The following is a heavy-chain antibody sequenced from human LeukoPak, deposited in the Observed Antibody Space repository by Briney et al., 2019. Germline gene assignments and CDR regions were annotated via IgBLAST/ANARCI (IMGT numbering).Heavy chain of an antibody. Sequence: GGSLRLSCATSGFIFSSYAMSWVRQAPGKGLEWVSVIYSGGSTYYADSVKGRFTISRDNSKNTLYLQMNSLRAEDTAVYYCARVASGYFGYYYYYMDVWGKGTTVTVSS. CDR2: IYSGGST. CDR1: GFIFSSYA. V-gene: IGHV3-66*02. D-gene: IGHD3-22*01. CDR3: ARVASGYFGYYYYYMDV. J-gene: IGHJ6*03.